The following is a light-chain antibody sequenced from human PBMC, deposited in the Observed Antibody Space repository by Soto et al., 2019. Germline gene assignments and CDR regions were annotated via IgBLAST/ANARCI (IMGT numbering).Light chain of an antibody. J-gene: IGKJ1*01. CDR1: QSVSSSY. V-gene: IGKV3-20*01. CDR2: GAS. CDR3: QQYDDSPGT. Sequence: MVLTQSPGTLSLSPGERATLSCRASQSVSSSYLAWYQQKPGQAPRLLIYGASNRATAIPDRFSGSGSGTDFTLTISRLEPEDFAVYYCQQYDDSPGTFGQGTKVEIK.